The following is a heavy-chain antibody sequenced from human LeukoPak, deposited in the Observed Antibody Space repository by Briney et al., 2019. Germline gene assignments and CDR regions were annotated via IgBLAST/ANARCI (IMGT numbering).Heavy chain of an antibody. CDR2: ISSSTTTI. J-gene: IGHJ3*01. CDR3: TRERNNDFDAFDL. D-gene: IGHD1/OR15-1a*01. Sequence: GGSLRLSCAASGFTFSDYFMSWVRQAPGKGLEWVAYISSSTTTIHYAESVRGRFTISGDNAENSLYLHMNSLRAEDTAVYYCTRERNNDFDAFDLWGQGTLVTVSS. CDR1: GFTFSDYF. V-gene: IGHV3-11*01.